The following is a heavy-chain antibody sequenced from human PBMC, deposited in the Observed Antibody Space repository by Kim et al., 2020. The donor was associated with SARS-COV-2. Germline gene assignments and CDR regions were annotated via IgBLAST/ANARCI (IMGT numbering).Heavy chain of an antibody. J-gene: IGHJ6*02. CDR3: ARDSYGEAEAGLLQGWLLDGMDV. Sequence: GGSLRLSCAASGFTFSSYSMNWVRQAPGKGLEWVSSISSSSSYIYYADSVKGRFTISRDNAKNSLYLQMNSLRAEDTAVYYCARDSYGEAEAGLLQGWLLDGMDVWGQGTTVTVSS. CDR2: ISSSSSYI. V-gene: IGHV3-21*01. CDR1: GFTFSSYS. D-gene: IGHD2-15*01.